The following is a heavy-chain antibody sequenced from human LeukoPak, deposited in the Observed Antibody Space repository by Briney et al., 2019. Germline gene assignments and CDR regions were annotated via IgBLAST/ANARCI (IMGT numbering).Heavy chain of an antibody. J-gene: IGHJ4*02. CDR1: GFTFSSYA. CDR3: AKDRLWFEELLVFYFDY. CDR2: ISGSGGST. Sequence: GGSLRLSCAVSGFTFSSYAMSWVRRAPGKGLEWVSAISGSGGSTYYADSVKGRFTISRDNSENTLYLQMNSLRAEDTAVYYCAKDRLWFEELLVFYFDYWGQGTLVTVSS. D-gene: IGHD3-10*01. V-gene: IGHV3-23*01.